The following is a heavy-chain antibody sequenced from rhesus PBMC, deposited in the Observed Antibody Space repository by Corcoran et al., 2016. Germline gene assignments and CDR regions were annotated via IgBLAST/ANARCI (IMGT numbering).Heavy chain of an antibody. CDR3: ARGGGQLAD. CDR2: IGGSNCST. Sequence: QVQLQESGPGLVKPSETLSLTCAVSGYSISSGYGWSWIRQPPGKGLEWIGYIGGSNCSTNYNPTLKRRVTISKDTSKNQFSLKLSSVTAADTAVYYCARGGGQLADWGQGVLVTVSS. J-gene: IGHJ4*01. D-gene: IGHD6-25*01. CDR1: GYSISSGYG. V-gene: IGHV4-127*01.